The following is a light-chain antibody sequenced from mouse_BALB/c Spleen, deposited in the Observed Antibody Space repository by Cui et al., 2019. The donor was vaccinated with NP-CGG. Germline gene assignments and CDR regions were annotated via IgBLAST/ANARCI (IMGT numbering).Light chain of an antibody. CDR3: ALWYSNHWV. J-gene: IGLJ1*01. V-gene: IGLV1*01. CDR2: GTN. CDR1: TGAGTHNNY. Sequence: QAVVTQESALTTSPGETVTLTCRSSTGAGTHNNYANWVQEKPDHLFTGLIGGTNNRAPGVPARFSGSLIGEKAALTITGTQTEDEAIYFCALWYSNHWVFGGGTKLTVL.